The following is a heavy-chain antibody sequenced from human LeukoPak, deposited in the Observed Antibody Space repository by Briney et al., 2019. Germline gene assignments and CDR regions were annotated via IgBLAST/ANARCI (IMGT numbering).Heavy chain of an antibody. J-gene: IGHJ4*02. Sequence: PSETMSLTCTVYGGSISSYYWSWIRQPPGKGLEWIGYIYYSGSTNYHPSLKIRVTISVETSKNQFSLKLSSVTAADTAVYYCARHSSGWDYFDYWGQGTLVTVSS. CDR2: IYYSGST. V-gene: IGHV4-59*01. CDR3: ARHSSGWDYFDY. D-gene: IGHD6-19*01. CDR1: GGSISSYY.